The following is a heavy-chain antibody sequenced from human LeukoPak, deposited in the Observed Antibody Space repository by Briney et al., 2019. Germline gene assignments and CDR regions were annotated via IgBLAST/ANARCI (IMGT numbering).Heavy chain of an antibody. CDR1: GFTFSSYS. D-gene: IGHD3-22*01. V-gene: IGHV3-21*01. J-gene: IGHJ6*02. Sequence: GGSLRLSCAASGFTFSSYSMNWVRQAPGKGLEWVSSICSTSRCIFYADSVKGRFTISRDNSKNTLYLQMDSLRAEDTAVYYCARDQGYYYDSSGSRTPPYYYYGMDVWGQGTTVTVSS. CDR3: ARDQGYYYDSSGSRTPPYYYYGMDV. CDR2: ICSTSRCI.